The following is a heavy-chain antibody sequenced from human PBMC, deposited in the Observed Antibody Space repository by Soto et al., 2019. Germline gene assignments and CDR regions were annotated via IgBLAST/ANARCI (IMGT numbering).Heavy chain of an antibody. CDR2: IYYSGST. D-gene: IGHD1-7*01. J-gene: IGHJ4*02. Sequence: QVQLQESGPGLVKPSQTLSLTCTVSGGSISSGGYYWSWIRQHPGKGLEWIGYIYYSGSTYYNPFLQRSINNTSSKYKDPVFPKLRLGAAAGTAGYYRAGLPELEPRFDHWGQGTLVTVSS. CDR1: GGSISSGGYY. V-gene: IGHV4-31*01. CDR3: AGLPELEPRFDH.